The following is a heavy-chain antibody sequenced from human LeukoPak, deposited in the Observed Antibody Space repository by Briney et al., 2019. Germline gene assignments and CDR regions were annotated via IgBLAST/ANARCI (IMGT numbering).Heavy chain of an antibody. V-gene: IGHV3-30*04. D-gene: IGHD5-24*01. CDR2: ISYDGSSK. Sequence: GRSLRLSCAASGFTFSTYAMHWVRQAPGKGLEWVAVISYDGSSKYYADSVKGRFTISRDNSKNTLYLQMNSLRAEDTAVYYCAKVGGYNSLDYWGQGTLVTVSS. CDR1: GFTFSTYA. CDR3: AKVGGYNSLDY. J-gene: IGHJ4*02.